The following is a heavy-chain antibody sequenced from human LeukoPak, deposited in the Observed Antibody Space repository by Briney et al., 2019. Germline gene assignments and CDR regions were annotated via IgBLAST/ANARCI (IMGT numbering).Heavy chain of an antibody. CDR3: ARVRRVPTWWFDP. CDR1: GGTFSSYA. CDR2: INAGNGNT. D-gene: IGHD1-1*01. Sequence: ASVKVSCKASGGTFSSYAMHWVRQAPGQRLEWMGWINAGNGNTKYSQKFQGRVTITRDTSASTAYMELSSLRSEDTAVYYCARVRRVPTWWFDPWGQGTLVTVSS. J-gene: IGHJ5*02. V-gene: IGHV1-3*01.